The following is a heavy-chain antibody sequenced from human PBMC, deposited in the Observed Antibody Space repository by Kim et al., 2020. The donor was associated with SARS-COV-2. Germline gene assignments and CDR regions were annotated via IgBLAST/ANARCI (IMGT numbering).Heavy chain of an antibody. D-gene: IGHD3-10*01. Sequence: SETLSLTCAVYGGSFSGYYWSWIRQPPGKGLEWIGEINHSGSTNYNPSLKSRVTISVDTSKNQFSLKLSSVTAADTAVYYCARRSELLWFGESHFDYWGQGTLVTVSS. J-gene: IGHJ4*02. CDR2: INHSGST. V-gene: IGHV4-34*01. CDR3: ARRSELLWFGESHFDY. CDR1: GGSFSGYY.